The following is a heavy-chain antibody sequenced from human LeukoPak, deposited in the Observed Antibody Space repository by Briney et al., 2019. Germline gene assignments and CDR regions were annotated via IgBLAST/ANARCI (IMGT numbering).Heavy chain of an antibody. CDR3: ARDTGGDGSSDY. V-gene: IGHV3-30-3*01. J-gene: IGHJ4*02. CDR2: ISYDGSNK. Sequence: GRSLRLSCAASGFTFSSYAMHRVRQAPGKGLEWVAVISYDGSNKYYADSVKGRFTISRDNSKNTLYLQMNSLRAEDTAVYYCARDTGGDGSSDYWGQGTLVTVSS. CDR1: GFTFSSYA. D-gene: IGHD2-15*01.